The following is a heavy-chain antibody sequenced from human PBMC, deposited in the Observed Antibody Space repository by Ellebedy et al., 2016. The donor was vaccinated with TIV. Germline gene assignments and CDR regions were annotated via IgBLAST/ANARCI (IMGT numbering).Heavy chain of an antibody. V-gene: IGHV3-7*01. Sequence: GGSLRLXCAASGFMFSNYWMSWVRQAPGKGLEWVATIKQDGSEKYYVASVTGRFTISRDNAKKSLYLQMNSLRAEGTDTAVYYCVRDKMVDATTGSKFDYWGQGTLVTVSS. J-gene: IGHJ4*02. CDR2: IKQDGSEK. CDR1: GFMFSNYW. D-gene: IGHD2-15*01. CDR3: VRDKMVDATTGSKFDY.